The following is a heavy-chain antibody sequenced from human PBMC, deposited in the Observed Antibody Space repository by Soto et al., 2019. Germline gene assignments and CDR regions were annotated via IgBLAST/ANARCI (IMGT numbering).Heavy chain of an antibody. CDR1: GDTFTSYY. CDR3: ARRGYSYGYVDY. CDR2: INPSGGST. J-gene: IGHJ4*02. Sequence: ASVKVSCKASGDTFTSYYIHWVRQAPGQGLEWMGIINPSGGSTSNAQKFQGRVTMTRDTSTSTVYMELSSLRSEDTAVYYCARRGYSYGYVDYWGLGTLVTVSS. V-gene: IGHV1-46*03. D-gene: IGHD5-18*01.